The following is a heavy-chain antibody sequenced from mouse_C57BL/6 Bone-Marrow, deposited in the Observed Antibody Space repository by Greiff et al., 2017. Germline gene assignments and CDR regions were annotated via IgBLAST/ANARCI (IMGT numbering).Heavy chain of an antibody. CDR1: GFNIKDDY. V-gene: IGHV14-4*01. Sequence: EVKLVESGAELVRPGASVKLSCTASGFNIKDDYMHWVKQRPEQGLEWIGWIDPEDGDTEYASKFQGKATITADTSSNTAYLQLRSLTSEDTAVYYCTTCSNYVWFAYWGQGTLVTVSA. CDR2: IDPEDGDT. D-gene: IGHD2-5*01. CDR3: TTCSNYVWFAY. J-gene: IGHJ3*01.